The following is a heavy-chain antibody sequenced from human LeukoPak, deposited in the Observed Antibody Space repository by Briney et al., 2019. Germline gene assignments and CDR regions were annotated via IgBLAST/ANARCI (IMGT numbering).Heavy chain of an antibody. J-gene: IGHJ4*02. V-gene: IGHV1-69*05. CDR2: IIPIFGTA. Sequence: ASVKVSCKASGGTFSSYAMSWVRQAPGQGLEWMGGIIPIFGTANYAQKFQGRVTITTDESTSTAYMELSSLRSEDTAVYYCARVRNAWFDYWGQGTLVTVSS. CDR1: GGTFSSYA. CDR3: ARVRNAWFDY.